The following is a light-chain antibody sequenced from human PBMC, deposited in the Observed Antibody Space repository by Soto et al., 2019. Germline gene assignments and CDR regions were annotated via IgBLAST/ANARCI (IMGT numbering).Light chain of an antibody. V-gene: IGLV2-8*01. CDR3: SSYAGSYNWV. CDR1: SSDVGGYKY. CDR2: EVS. J-gene: IGLJ3*02. Sequence: QSALTQPPSASGSPGQSVTISCTGTSSDVGGYKYVSWYQQHPGKAPKLLIYEVSNRPSGVPDRFSGSKSGNTASLTVSGLQAADEAHYYCSSYAGSYNWVFGGRTKLTVL.